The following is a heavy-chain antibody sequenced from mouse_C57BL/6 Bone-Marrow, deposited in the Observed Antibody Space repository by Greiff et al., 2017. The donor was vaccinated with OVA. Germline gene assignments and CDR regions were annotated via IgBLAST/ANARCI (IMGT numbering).Heavy chain of an antibody. CDR3: ARGRLPPLWYFDV. J-gene: IGHJ1*03. V-gene: IGHV5-15*01. CDR1: GFTFSDYG. D-gene: IGHD2-2*01. CDR2: ISNLAYSI. Sequence: EVKLVESGGGLVQPGGSLKLSCAASGFTFSDYGMAWVRQAPRKGPEWVAFISNLAYSIYYADTVTGRFTISRENAKNTLYLQMTSLRSEDTAMYYCARGRLPPLWYFDVWGTGTTVTVSS.